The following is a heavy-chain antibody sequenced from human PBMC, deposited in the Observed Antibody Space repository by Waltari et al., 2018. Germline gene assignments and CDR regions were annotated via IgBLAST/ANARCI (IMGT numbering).Heavy chain of an antibody. CDR3: ATDLWFRELFRDAFDI. V-gene: IGHV1-24*01. Sequence: QVQLVQSGAEVKKPGASVKVSCKVSGYTLTELSMHWVRQAPGKGLEWMGGFEPEDGETSYAQKFQGRVTMTEDTSTDTAYMELSSLRSEDTAVYYCATDLWFRELFRDAFDIWGQGTMVTVSS. CDR2: FEPEDGET. D-gene: IGHD3-10*01. CDR1: GYTLTELS. J-gene: IGHJ3*02.